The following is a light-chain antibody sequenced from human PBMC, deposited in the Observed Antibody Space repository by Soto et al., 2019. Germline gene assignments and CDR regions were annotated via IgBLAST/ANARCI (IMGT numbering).Light chain of an antibody. CDR3: QHYGASAMYT. J-gene: IGKJ2*01. Sequence: EIVLTQSPGTLSLSPGERATLSCRASQSVTSNYLAWYQQKPGQAPRLLIYGASSRATGIPDRFSGSGPGTDFTLTISRLEPEDFAVYYCQHYGASAMYTFRQRTKLQTK. V-gene: IGKV3-20*01. CDR2: GAS. CDR1: QSVTSNY.